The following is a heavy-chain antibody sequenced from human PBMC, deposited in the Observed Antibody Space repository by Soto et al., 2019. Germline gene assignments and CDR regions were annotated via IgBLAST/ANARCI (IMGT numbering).Heavy chain of an antibody. J-gene: IGHJ4*02. CDR2: ISYDGSNK. V-gene: IGHV3-30*18. CDR1: GFTFSSYG. D-gene: IGHD1-26*01. CDR3: AKDVRVGAVTDY. Sequence: QVQLVESGGGVVQPGRSLRLSCAASGFTFSSYGMHWVRQAPGKGLEWVAVISYDGSNKYYAYSVKGRFTISRDNSKNTLYLQMNSLRAEDTAVYYCAKDVRVGAVTDYWGQGTLVTVSS.